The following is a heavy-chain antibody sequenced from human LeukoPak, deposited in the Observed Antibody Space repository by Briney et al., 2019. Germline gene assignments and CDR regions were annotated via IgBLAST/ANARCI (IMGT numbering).Heavy chain of an antibody. CDR3: ARHGRGYYGSGIFDY. CDR2: IYSSGST. D-gene: IGHD3-10*01. Sequence: KPSETLSLTCTVSGGSISSSSYYWGWIRQPPGKGLEWIGSIYSSGSTYSHPSLKSQVTISVDTSKNQFSLKLSSVTAADTAVYYCARHGRGYYGSGIFDYWGQGTLVTVSS. CDR1: GGSISSSSYY. V-gene: IGHV4-39*01. J-gene: IGHJ4*02.